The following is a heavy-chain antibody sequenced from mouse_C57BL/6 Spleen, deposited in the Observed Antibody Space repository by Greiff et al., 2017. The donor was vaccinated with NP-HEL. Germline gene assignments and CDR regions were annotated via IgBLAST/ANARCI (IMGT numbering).Heavy chain of an antibody. CDR1: GYSITSGYY. V-gene: IGHV3-6*01. J-gene: IGHJ3*01. CDR2: ISYDGSN. CDR3: ARDEDYGSSSGFAY. Sequence: EVKVEESGPGLVKPSQSLSLTCSVTGYSITSGYYWNWIRQFPGNKLEWMGYISYDGSNNYNPSLKNRISITRDTSKNQFFLKLNSVTTEDTATYYCARDEDYGSSSGFAYWGQGTLVTVSA. D-gene: IGHD1-1*01.